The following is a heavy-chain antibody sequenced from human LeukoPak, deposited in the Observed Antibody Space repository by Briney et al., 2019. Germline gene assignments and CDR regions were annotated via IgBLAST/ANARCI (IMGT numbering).Heavy chain of an antibody. CDR2: ISSSGTTM. J-gene: IGHJ4*02. V-gene: IGHV3-48*03. Sequence: PGGSLRLSCAAFGFIFSNYEMNWVRQAPGKGLEWVSYISSSGTTMYYADSVRGRFTISRDNSKNTLSLQMNSLRAEDSAVYYCAKAGRDYWGQGTLVTVSS. CDR1: GFIFSNYE. CDR3: AKAGRDY.